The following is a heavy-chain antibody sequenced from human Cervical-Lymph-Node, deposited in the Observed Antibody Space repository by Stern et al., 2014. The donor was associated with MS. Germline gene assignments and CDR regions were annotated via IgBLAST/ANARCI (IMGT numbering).Heavy chain of an antibody. CDR2: FNTNTGNT. J-gene: IGHJ4*02. Sequence: QLQLVQSGSELKKPGASVKVSCKASGYTFTSYAMNWVRQAPGQGLEWMGWFNTNTGNTTYAQGFTGRFVFSLDTSGSTAYLQISSLKAEDTAVYYCARNGYSSGWYIVDYWGQGTLVTVSS. D-gene: IGHD6-19*01. V-gene: IGHV7-4-1*02. CDR1: GYTFTSYA. CDR3: ARNGYSSGWYIVDY.